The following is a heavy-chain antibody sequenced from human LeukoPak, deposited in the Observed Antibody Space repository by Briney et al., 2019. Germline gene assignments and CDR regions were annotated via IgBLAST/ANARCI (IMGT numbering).Heavy chain of an antibody. CDR3: ARPQQLVERVFDY. Sequence: GGSLRLSCAASGFTFSSYNMNWVRQAPGKGLEWVSYISSSGSTIYYADSVKGRFTISRDNARNSLYLQMNSLRAEDTAVYYCARPQQLVERVFDYWGQGTLVTVSS. J-gene: IGHJ4*02. CDR2: ISSSGSTI. CDR1: GFTFSSYN. V-gene: IGHV3-48*04. D-gene: IGHD6-13*01.